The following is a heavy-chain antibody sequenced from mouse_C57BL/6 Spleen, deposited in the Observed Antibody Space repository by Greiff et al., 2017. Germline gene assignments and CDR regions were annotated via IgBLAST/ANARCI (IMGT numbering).Heavy chain of an antibody. J-gene: IGHJ3*01. D-gene: IGHD1-2*01. V-gene: IGHV1-82*01. CDR2: LYPGVGDT. CDR3: ARNDGTGFAY. Sequence: QVQLQQSGPELVKPGASVKISCKASGYAFSSSWMNWVKQRPGKGLEWIGRLYPGVGDTHYNGKFKGKATLTADKSTSTAYMQLSSLPSEDSAVYFSARNDGTGFAYWGQGTLVTVSA. CDR1: GYAFSSSW.